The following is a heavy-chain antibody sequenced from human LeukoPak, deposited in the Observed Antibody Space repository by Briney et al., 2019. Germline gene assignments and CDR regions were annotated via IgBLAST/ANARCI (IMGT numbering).Heavy chain of an antibody. J-gene: IGHJ3*02. CDR1: GGSISSYY. CDR2: IFYSGST. D-gene: IGHD1-26*01. CDR3: ARGGWRGAGGRVGPVDAFDI. Sequence: KPSETLSLTCTVSGGSISSYYWSWIRQPPGKGLEWSGYIFYSGSTTYNPSLKSRVTMSVDTSKNHFSLKLSSLTAADTAVYYCARGGWRGAGGRVGPVDAFDIWGQGTMVTVSS. V-gene: IGHV4-59*01.